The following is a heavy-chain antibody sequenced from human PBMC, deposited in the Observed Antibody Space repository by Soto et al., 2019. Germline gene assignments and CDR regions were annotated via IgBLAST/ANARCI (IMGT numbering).Heavy chain of an antibody. CDR2: ITNSGSTK. J-gene: IGHJ4*02. D-gene: IGHD6-6*01. V-gene: IGHV3-11*01. CDR3: ARTLAARFDY. Sequence: PGGSLRLSCAASGFPFSDYYMSWIRQAPGKGLEWVSHITNSGSTKYYAGSVKGRFTISRDNAKNSLFLQMNSLRAEDTAVYYCARTLAARFDYWGQGTPVTVSS. CDR1: GFPFSDYY.